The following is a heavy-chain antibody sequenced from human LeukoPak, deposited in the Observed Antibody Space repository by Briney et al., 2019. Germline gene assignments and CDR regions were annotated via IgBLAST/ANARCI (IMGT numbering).Heavy chain of an antibody. J-gene: IGHJ4*02. D-gene: IGHD6-13*01. CDR2: MNPNSGNP. Sequence: ASVRVSCKASGYTFTNYDINWVRQASGQGLEWMGWMNPNSGNPGSAQKFQGRVTMTSNTSISTAYMELSSLRSEDTAVYYCARGLRREQQLLRAFDYWGQGTPVTVSS. CDR1: GYTFTNYD. CDR3: ARGLRREQQLLRAFDY. V-gene: IGHV1-8*01.